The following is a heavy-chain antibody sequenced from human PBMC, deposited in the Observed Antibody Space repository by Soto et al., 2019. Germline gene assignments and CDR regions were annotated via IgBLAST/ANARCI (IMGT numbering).Heavy chain of an antibody. V-gene: IGHV3-30-3*01. CDR1: GFTFSSYA. Sequence: PGGSLRLSCAASGFTFSSYAMHWVRQAPGKGLEWVAVISYDGSNKYYADSVKGRFTISRDNSKNTLYLQMNSLRAEDTAVYYCARAYGDYVLDYWGQGTLVTVSS. D-gene: IGHD4-17*01. CDR3: ARAYGDYVLDY. CDR2: ISYDGSNK. J-gene: IGHJ4*02.